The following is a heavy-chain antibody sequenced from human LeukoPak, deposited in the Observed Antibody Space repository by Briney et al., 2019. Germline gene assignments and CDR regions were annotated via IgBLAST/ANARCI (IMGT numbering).Heavy chain of an antibody. D-gene: IGHD3-3*01. CDR1: GGSISSSSYY. J-gene: IGHJ5*02. Sequence: SETLSLTCTVSGGSISSSSYYWGWIRQPPGKGLEWIGSIYYSGSTYYNPSLKSRVTISVDTSKNQFSLKLSSVTAADTAVYYCARRAVPYYDFWSGYLIPPGWFDPWGQGTLVTVSS. CDR2: IYYSGST. V-gene: IGHV4-39*07. CDR3: ARRAVPYYDFWSGYLIPPGWFDP.